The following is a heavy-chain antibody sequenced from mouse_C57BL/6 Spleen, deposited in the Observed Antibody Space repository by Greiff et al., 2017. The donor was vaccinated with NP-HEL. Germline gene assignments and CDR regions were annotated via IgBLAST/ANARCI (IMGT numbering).Heavy chain of an antibody. CDR1: GFTFSDYG. CDR3: ARHGLGQGYAMDY. J-gene: IGHJ4*01. V-gene: IGHV5-15*04. CDR2: ISNLAYSI. Sequence: EVKVEESGGGLVQPGGSLKLSCAASGFTFSDYGMAWVRQAPRKGPEWVAFISNLAYSIYYADTVTGRFTMSRENAKNTLYLEMSSLRSEDTAMYYCARHGLGQGYAMDYWGQGTSVTVSS. D-gene: IGHD4-1*01.